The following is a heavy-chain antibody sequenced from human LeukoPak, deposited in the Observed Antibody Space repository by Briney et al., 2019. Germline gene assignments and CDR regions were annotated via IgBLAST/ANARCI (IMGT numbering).Heavy chain of an antibody. CDR3: ARRIVGATFMDY. Sequence: GGSLRLSCAASGFTFRNYGIHWVRQAPGKGLEWVAVIWYDGSNEYYADTVKGRFTISRDNSKNTLYLQMNSLGAEDTAVYYCARRIVGATFMDYWGQGTLVTVSS. J-gene: IGHJ4*02. D-gene: IGHD1-26*01. CDR2: IWYDGSNE. CDR1: GFTFRNYG. V-gene: IGHV3-33*01.